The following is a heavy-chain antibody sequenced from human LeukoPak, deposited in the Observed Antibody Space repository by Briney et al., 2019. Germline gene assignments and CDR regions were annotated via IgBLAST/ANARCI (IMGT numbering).Heavy chain of an antibody. CDR2: ISGYNGNT. CDR1: GYTFTSYG. V-gene: IGHV1-18*01. J-gene: IGHJ4*02. Sequence: ASVKFSCKASGYTFTSYGISWVRQAPGQGLEWMAWISGYNGNTNYAQKFQGRVTMTTDTSTSTAYMELRSLRSDDTAIYYCARAPPGVSGSPSWYWGQGTLVTVSS. D-gene: IGHD3-10*01. CDR3: ARAPPGVSGSPSWY.